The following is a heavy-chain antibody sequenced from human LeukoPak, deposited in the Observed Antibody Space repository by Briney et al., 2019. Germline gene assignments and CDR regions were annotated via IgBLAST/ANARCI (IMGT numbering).Heavy chain of an antibody. CDR1: GFTFSSYW. V-gene: IGHV3-7*01. J-gene: IGHJ4*02. Sequence: PGGSLRLSCAASGFTFSSYWMSWVRQAPGKGLEWVANIKQDGSEKYYVDSVKGRFTISRENAKNSLYLQMNSLRAEDTAVYYCAGDRDYYDSSGYLFDYWGQGTLVTVSS. CDR2: IKQDGSEK. CDR3: AGDRDYYDSSGYLFDY. D-gene: IGHD3-22*01.